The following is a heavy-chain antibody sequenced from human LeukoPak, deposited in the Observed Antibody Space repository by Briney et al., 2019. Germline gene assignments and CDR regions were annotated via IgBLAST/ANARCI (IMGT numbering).Heavy chain of an antibody. Sequence: GGSLRLSCAASGFTVSSNYMSWVRKAPGKGLEWVSVIYSGGSTYYADSVKGRFTISRHNSKNTLYLQMNSLRAEDTAVYYCARWHDIGDFDYWGQGTLVTVSS. J-gene: IGHJ4*02. CDR2: IYSGGST. CDR3: ARWHDIGDFDY. V-gene: IGHV3-53*01. CDR1: GFTVSSNY. D-gene: IGHD3-9*01.